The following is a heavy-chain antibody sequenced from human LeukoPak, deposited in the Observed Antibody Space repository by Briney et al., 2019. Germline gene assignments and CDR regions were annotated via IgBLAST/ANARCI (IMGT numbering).Heavy chain of an antibody. CDR2: ISYDGSNK. J-gene: IGHJ4*02. Sequence: PGGSLRLSCAASGFTFSSYGIHWVRQAPGKGLEWVAVISYDGSNKYYADSVKGRFTISRDNSKNTLYLQMNSLSAEDTAVYYCAKDRIAARAPCDYWGQGTLVTVSS. CDR3: AKDRIAARAPCDY. D-gene: IGHD6-6*01. V-gene: IGHV3-30*18. CDR1: GFTFSSYG.